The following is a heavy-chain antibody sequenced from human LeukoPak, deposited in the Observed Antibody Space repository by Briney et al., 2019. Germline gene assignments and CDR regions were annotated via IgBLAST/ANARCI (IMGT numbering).Heavy chain of an antibody. CDR1: GFTFSNVW. CDR2: IRSKIDGWTT. J-gene: IGHJ5*02. Sequence: PGGSLRLSCVASGFTFSNVWMAWVRQAPGKGLEWVGRIRSKIDGWTTDYAAPVKGRITISRDDSKSTLYLQMNSLKIEDTAVYYCTTDLPPWGQGTLVTVSS. V-gene: IGHV3-15*01. CDR3: TTDLPP.